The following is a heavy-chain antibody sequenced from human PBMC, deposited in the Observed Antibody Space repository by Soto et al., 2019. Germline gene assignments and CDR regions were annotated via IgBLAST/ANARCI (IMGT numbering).Heavy chain of an antibody. V-gene: IGHV1-58*01. CDR1: GFTFTSSA. CDR2: IVVGSGNT. J-gene: IGHJ6*02. D-gene: IGHD3-22*01. Sequence: ASVKVSCKASGFTFTSSAVQWVRQARGQRLEWIGWIVVGSGNTNYAQKFQERVTITRDMSTSTAYKELSSLRSEDTALYYCAADYPXVCYDIIGYYYYYGMDVWGQGTTVTVSS. CDR3: AADYPXVCYDIIGYYYYYGMDV.